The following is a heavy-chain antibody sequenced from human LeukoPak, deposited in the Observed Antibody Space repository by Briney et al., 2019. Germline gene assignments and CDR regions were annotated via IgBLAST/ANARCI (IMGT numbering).Heavy chain of an antibody. D-gene: IGHD2-21*02. CDR2: ISGSGGST. V-gene: IGHV3-23*01. J-gene: IGHJ6*02. CDR3: AKDALTTWYATVVTAIPEVYYGMGV. Sequence: GGSLRLSCAASGFTFSSYAMSWVRQAPGKGLEWVSAISGSGGSTYYADSVKGRFTISRDNSKNTLYLQMNSLRAEDTAVYYCAKDALTTWYATVVTAIPEVYYGMGVWGQGTTVTVSS. CDR1: GFTFSSYA.